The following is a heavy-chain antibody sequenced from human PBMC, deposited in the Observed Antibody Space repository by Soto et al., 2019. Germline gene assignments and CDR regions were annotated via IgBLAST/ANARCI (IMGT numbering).Heavy chain of an antibody. D-gene: IGHD3-22*01. CDR3: ARDPRGLYDSSGYPLDY. V-gene: IGHV1-2*04. Sequence: GASVKVSCKASGYTFTGYYMHWVRQAPGQGLEWMGWINPNSGGTNYAQKFQGWVTMTRDTSISTAYMELSRLRSDDTAVYYCARDPRGLYDSSGYPLDYWGQGTLVTVSS. CDR1: GYTFTGYY. CDR2: INPNSGGT. J-gene: IGHJ4*02.